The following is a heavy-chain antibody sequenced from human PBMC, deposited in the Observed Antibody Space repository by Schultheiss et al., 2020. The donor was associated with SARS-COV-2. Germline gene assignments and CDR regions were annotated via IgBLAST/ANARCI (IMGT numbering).Heavy chain of an antibody. V-gene: IGHV1-69*06. CDR2: IIPIFGTA. CDR1: GGTFSSYA. CDR3: ARVPGVAARYGMDV. J-gene: IGHJ6*02. Sequence: SVKVSCKASGGTFSSYAISWVRQAPGQGLEWMGRIIPIFGTANYAQKFQGRVTITADKSTSTAYMELSSLRSEDTAVYYCARVPGVAARYGMDVWGQGTTVTVSS. D-gene: IGHD6-6*01.